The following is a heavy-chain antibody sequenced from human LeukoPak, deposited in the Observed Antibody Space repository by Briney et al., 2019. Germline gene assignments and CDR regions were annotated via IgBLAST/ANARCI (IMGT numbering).Heavy chain of an antibody. D-gene: IGHD3-10*01. J-gene: IGHJ4*02. V-gene: IGHV3-30*01. Sequence: PGGSLRLSCAASGFIFSNYAMHWVRQAPGKGLECVALISSDGSKTYHADSVKGRFSISRDSSKNTLYLQLNSLRAEDTSVYYCARDSTYWYDSGSSGPHYFDYWGQGTLVTVSS. CDR1: GFIFSNYA. CDR3: ARDSTYWYDSGSSGPHYFDY. CDR2: ISSDGSKT.